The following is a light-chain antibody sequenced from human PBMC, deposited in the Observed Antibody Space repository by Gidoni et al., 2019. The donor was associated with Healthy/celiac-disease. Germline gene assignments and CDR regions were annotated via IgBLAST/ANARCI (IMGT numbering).Light chain of an antibody. CDR2: DAS. CDR3: QQRSNWPPIFT. V-gene: IGKV3-11*01. Sequence: EIVLTQSPATLSLSPGERATLSCRASQSVSSYLAWYQQKPGQAPRLLIYDASNRATGIPARVSGSGSGTDFALTISSREPEAFAVYYCQQRSNWPPIFTFGPGTKVDIK. J-gene: IGKJ3*01. CDR1: QSVSSY.